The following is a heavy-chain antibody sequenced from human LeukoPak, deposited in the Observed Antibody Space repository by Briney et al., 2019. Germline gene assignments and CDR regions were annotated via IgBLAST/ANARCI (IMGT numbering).Heavy chain of an antibody. J-gene: IGHJ4*02. Sequence: GSLRLSCAASGFTFSSYPMSWVRQAPGKGLEWISAISGSGGSTYYADSVKGRFTISRDNSKNTLFLQMNSLRAEDTAVYSCAKDPLLAYYFDSSVYYSWGLGTLVTVSS. V-gene: IGHV3-23*01. CDR1: GFTFSSYP. D-gene: IGHD3-22*01. CDR2: ISGSGGST. CDR3: AKDPLLAYYFDSSVYYS.